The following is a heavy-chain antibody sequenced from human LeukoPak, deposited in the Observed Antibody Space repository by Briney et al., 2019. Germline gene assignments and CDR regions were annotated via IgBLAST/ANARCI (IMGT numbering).Heavy chain of an antibody. J-gene: IGHJ4*02. CDR1: GGSFSGYY. V-gene: IGHV4-34*01. CDR3: ARGPRGYSYGYFDY. D-gene: IGHD5-18*01. Sequence: SETLSLTCAVYGGSFSGYYWSWIRQPPGKGLEWIGEINHSGSTNYNPSLKSRVTISVDTSKNQFSLKLSSVTAADTAVYYCARGPRGYSYGYFDYWGQGTLITVSS. CDR2: INHSGST.